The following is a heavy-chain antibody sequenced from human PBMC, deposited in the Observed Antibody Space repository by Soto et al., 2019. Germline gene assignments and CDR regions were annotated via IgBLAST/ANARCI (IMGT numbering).Heavy chain of an antibody. CDR1: GYTFTGYY. D-gene: IGHD2-15*01. CDR3: ARGLGIAVVDY. Sequence: GASVKVSCKASGYTFTGYYIHWVRQAPGQGLEWMGWINPNSGGTNYVQKFQGRVTMTRDTSISTAYMELSSLRSDDTAVYYCARGLGIAVVDYWGQGTLVTVSS. J-gene: IGHJ4*02. CDR2: INPNSGGT. V-gene: IGHV1-2*02.